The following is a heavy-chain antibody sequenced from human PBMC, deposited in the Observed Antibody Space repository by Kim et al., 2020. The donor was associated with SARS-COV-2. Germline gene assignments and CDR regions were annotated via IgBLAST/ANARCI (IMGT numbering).Heavy chain of an antibody. V-gene: IGHV1-3*01. CDR3: ARARIKTWSGSAFGP. J-gene: IGHJ5*02. CDR2: INAANGNT. CDR1: GYTLSNYV. D-gene: IGHD2-15*01. Sequence: ASVKVSCKASGYTLSNYVLNWVRQAPGQSPEWVGWINAANGNTEYSKKFQGRVIITGDTSANTAYMEMRSLRSEDTALYYFARARIKTWSGSAFGPWCQG.